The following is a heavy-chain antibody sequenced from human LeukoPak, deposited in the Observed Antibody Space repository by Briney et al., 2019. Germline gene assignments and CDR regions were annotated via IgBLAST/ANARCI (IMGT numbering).Heavy chain of an antibody. CDR2: IIPIFGIA. CDR3: AREGMNRKCTNGVCSQNWFDP. V-gene: IGHV1-69*04. CDR1: GGTFSSYA. D-gene: IGHD2-8*01. J-gene: IGHJ5*02. Sequence: SVKVSCKASGGTFSSYAISWVRQAPGQGLEWMGRIIPIFGIANYAQKFQGRVTITADKSTSTAYMELSSLRSEDTAVYYCAREGMNRKCTNGVCSQNWFDPWGQGTLVTVSS.